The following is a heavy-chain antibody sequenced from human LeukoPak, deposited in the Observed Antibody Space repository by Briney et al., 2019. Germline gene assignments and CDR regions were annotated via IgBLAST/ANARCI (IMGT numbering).Heavy chain of an antibody. D-gene: IGHD5-18*01. J-gene: IGHJ5*02. CDR3: ARGYSYGRFDP. CDR2: INHSGST. Sequence: SETLSLTCAVYGGSFSGYYWSWIRQPPGKGLEWIGEINHSGSTYYNPSLKSRVTISVDTSKNQFSLKLSSVTAADTAVYYCARGYSYGRFDPWGQGTLVTVSS. CDR1: GGSFSGYY. V-gene: IGHV4-34*01.